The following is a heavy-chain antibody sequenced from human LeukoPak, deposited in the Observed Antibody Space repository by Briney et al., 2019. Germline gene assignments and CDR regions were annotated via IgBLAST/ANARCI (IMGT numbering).Heavy chain of an antibody. V-gene: IGHV4-39*01. CDR3: ARKTAALDY. CDR2: IYYSGST. J-gene: IGHJ4*02. D-gene: IGHD6-25*01. CDR1: GGSISSSSYY. Sequence: SETLSLTCTVSGGSISSSSYYWGWIRQPPGKGLEWIGSIYYSGSTYYNPSLKSRVTTSVDTSKNQFSLKLSSVTAADTAAYYCARKTAALDYWGQGTLVTVSS.